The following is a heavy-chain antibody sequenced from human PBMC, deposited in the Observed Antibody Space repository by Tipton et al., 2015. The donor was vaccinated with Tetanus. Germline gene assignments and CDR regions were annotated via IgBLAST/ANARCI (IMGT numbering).Heavy chain of an antibody. Sequence: TLSLTCTVSGGSINDYYWGWIRQPPGMGLEWIGHISHSGSASYNPSLKSRVTISLDTSKNQFSLTLRSVTAADTAVYYCARIGWPQQNKPAFDIWGQGTVVTVSS. CDR1: GGSINDYY. V-gene: IGHV4-59*01. D-gene: IGHD6-19*01. CDR2: ISHSGSA. CDR3: ARIGWPQQNKPAFDI. J-gene: IGHJ3*02.